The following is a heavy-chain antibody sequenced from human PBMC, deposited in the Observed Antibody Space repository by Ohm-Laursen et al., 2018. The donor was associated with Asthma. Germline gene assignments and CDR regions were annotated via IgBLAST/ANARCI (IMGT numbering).Heavy chain of an antibody. CDR2: IYYSGNT. CDR3: ARGSFYYESTGYYFFDH. Sequence: SQTLSLTCAVSGDSINSGNNYWSWIRQHPAKGLEWIGYIYYSGNTYSNPSLRSRVAISVDTSTNQFSLNLTSVTAADTAVYYCARGSFYYESTGYYFFDHWGQGALVTVSS. CDR1: GDSINSGNNY. V-gene: IGHV4-31*11. D-gene: IGHD3-22*01. J-gene: IGHJ4*02.